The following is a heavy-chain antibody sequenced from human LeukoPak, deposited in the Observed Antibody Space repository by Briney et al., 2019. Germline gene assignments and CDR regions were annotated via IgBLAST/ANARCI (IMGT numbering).Heavy chain of an antibody. Sequence: PGGSLRLSCAASGFTFSSYSMNWVRQAPGKGLEWVSVISGSGDSTYYADSVKGRFTISRDNSKNTLYLQMNSLRAEDTAVYYCAKGSGDSSGYYYTYYYYYMDVWGKGTTVTVSS. J-gene: IGHJ6*03. CDR2: ISGSGDST. D-gene: IGHD3-22*01. CDR1: GFTFSSYS. CDR3: AKGSGDSSGYYYTYYYYYMDV. V-gene: IGHV3-23*01.